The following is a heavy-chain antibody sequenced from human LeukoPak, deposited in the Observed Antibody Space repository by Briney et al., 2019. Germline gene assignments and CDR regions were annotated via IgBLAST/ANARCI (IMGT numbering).Heavy chain of an antibody. CDR2: IYTSGST. CDR1: GGSINSGDYY. J-gene: IGHJ3*02. Sequence: SETLSLTCTVSGGSINSGDYYWSWIRQPAGKGLEWIGRIYTSGSTNYNPSLKSRVTISVDTSKNQFSLKLSSVTAADTAVYYCARDDDGYSSGWYPRKAFDIWGQGTMVTVSS. V-gene: IGHV4-61*02. CDR3: ARDDDGYSSGWYPRKAFDI. D-gene: IGHD6-19*01.